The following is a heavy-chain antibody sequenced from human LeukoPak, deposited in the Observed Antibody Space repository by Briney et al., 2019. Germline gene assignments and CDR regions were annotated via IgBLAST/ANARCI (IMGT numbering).Heavy chain of an antibody. D-gene: IGHD3-22*01. V-gene: IGHV4-30-2*01. J-gene: IGHJ3*02. CDR3: ARAPLNYYDSSGYYSPHAFDI. Sequence: PSETLSLTCAVSGGSISSGGYSWSWIRQPPGKGLEWVGYIYHSGSTYYNPSLKSRVTISVDRSKNQFSLKLSSVTAADTAVHYCARAPLNYYDSSGYYSPHAFDIWGQGTMVTVSS. CDR1: GGSISSGGYS. CDR2: IYHSGST.